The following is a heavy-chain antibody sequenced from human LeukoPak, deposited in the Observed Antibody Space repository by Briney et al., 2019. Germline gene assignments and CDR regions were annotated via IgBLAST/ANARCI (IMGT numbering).Heavy chain of an antibody. D-gene: IGHD3-22*01. V-gene: IGHV3-11*04. CDR1: GFTFSDYY. Sequence: GGSMRLSSAASGFTFSDYYMSWIRQAPGKGLEWVSYISSSGSTIYYADSVKGRFTISRDNAKNSLYLQMNSLRAEDTAVYYCARRNYYDSSGYLIDYWGQGTLVTVSS. CDR2: ISSSGSTI. CDR3: ARRNYYDSSGYLIDY. J-gene: IGHJ4*02.